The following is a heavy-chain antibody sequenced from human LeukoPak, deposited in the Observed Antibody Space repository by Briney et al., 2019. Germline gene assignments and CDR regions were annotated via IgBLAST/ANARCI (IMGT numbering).Heavy chain of an antibody. Sequence: SETLSLTCTVSGGSISSYYWSWIRQPPGKGLEWIGYIYYSGSTYYNPSLKSRVTISVDTSKNQFSLKLSSVTAADTAVYYCARGGKWFGELLARPNWFDPWGQGTLVTVSS. D-gene: IGHD3-10*01. CDR2: IYYSGST. V-gene: IGHV4-59*12. CDR3: ARGGKWFGELLARPNWFDP. J-gene: IGHJ5*02. CDR1: GGSISSYY.